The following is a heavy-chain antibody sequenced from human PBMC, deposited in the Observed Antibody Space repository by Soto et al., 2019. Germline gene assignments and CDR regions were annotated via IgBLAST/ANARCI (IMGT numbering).Heavy chain of an antibody. V-gene: IGHV6-1*01. Sequence: PSQTLSLTCAISGDSVSSNSAAWNVIRQCPSRGLEWLGRTYYRSKWYNDYAISVKSRITINPDTSKNQFPLQLNSVTPEDTAVYYCARVEAEAGHYYYYGMDVWGQGTTVTVSS. CDR1: GDSVSSNSAA. J-gene: IGHJ6*02. CDR3: ARVEAEAGHYYYYGMDV. D-gene: IGHD6-13*01. CDR2: TYYRSKWYN.